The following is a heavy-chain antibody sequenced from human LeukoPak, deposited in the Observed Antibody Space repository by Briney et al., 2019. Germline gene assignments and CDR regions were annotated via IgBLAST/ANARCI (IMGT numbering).Heavy chain of an antibody. CDR2: IYYSGST. CDR1: GGSTSSYY. Sequence: SETLSLTCTVSGGSTSSYYWSWIRQPPGKGLEWIGYIYYSGSTNYNPSLKSRVTISVDTSKNQFSLKLSSVTAADTAVYYCARVMGIAVAAYYFDYWGQGTLVTVSS. J-gene: IGHJ4*02. D-gene: IGHD6-19*01. V-gene: IGHV4-59*01. CDR3: ARVMGIAVAAYYFDY.